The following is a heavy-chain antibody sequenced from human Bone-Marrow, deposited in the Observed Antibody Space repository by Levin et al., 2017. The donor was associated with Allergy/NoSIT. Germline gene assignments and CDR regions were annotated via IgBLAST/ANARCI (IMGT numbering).Heavy chain of an antibody. CDR2: ISYDGGLE. J-gene: IGHJ4*02. V-gene: IGHV3-30*04. D-gene: IGHD3-3*01. CDR1: GFTFSRFS. Sequence: PGGSLRLSCAASGFTFSRFSMYWARQAPGKGLEWVALISYDGGLEYYADSVKGRFTISRDNSKNTLYLQMTSLRADDTAVYYCARGGGISIFGVFHDWGRGTLVTASS. CDR3: ARGGGISIFGVFHD.